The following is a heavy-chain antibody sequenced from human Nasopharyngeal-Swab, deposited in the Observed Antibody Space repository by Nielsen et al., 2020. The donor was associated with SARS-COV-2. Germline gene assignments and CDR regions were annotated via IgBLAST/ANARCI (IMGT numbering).Heavy chain of an antibody. CDR1: GFSFDDYA. D-gene: IGHD6-19*01. CDR3: AKDLGIAVAGTGHDL. V-gene: IGHV3-9*01. CDR2: ISWNSGRI. J-gene: IGHJ5*02. Sequence: GGSLRLSCAASGFSFDDYAMHWVRQAPGKGLEWVSGISWNSGRIGYADSVKGRSTISRDNAKNSLFLQMNSLGAEDTALYYCAKDLGIAVAGTGHDLWGQGTLVTVSS.